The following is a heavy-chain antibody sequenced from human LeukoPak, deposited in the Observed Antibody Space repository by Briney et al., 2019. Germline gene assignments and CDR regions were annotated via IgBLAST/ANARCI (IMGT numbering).Heavy chain of an antibody. V-gene: IGHV3-21*01. CDR2: ISSSSSYI. Sequence: GGSLRLSCAASGFTFSSYAMNWVRQAPGKGLEWVSSISSSSSYIYYADSVKGRFTISRDNAKNSLYLQMNSLRAEDTAVYYCAIDILTGPYLDYWGQGTPVTVSS. D-gene: IGHD3-9*01. J-gene: IGHJ4*02. CDR3: AIDILTGPYLDY. CDR1: GFTFSSYA.